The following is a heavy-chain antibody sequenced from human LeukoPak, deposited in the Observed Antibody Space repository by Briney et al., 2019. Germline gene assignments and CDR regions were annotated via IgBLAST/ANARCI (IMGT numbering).Heavy chain of an antibody. CDR1: GFTFSSYG. Sequence: HPGGSLRLSCAASGFTFSSYGMHWVRQAPGKGLEWVAVIWYDGSNKYYADSVKGRFTISRDNSKNTLYLQMNSLRAEDTAVYYCARDSGYDALDYWGQGTLVTVSS. D-gene: IGHD5-12*01. J-gene: IGHJ4*02. V-gene: IGHV3-33*01. CDR2: IWYDGSNK. CDR3: ARDSGYDALDY.